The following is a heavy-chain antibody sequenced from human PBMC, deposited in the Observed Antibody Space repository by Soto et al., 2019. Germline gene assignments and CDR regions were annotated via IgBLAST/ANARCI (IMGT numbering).Heavy chain of an antibody. CDR2: ISTYNGDT. CDR1: GYTFTTSG. Sequence: QVQLVQSGPEVKKPGASVKVSCEASGYTFTTSGISWVRQAPGQGLEWMGWISTYNGDTNPAQKFQGRVTMTADTSTGTAYMELMSLKSDDTAVYYCARQGSWPYYYYGLDVWGQGTTVTVSS. D-gene: IGHD1-26*01. V-gene: IGHV1-18*01. J-gene: IGHJ6*02. CDR3: ARQGSWPYYYYGLDV.